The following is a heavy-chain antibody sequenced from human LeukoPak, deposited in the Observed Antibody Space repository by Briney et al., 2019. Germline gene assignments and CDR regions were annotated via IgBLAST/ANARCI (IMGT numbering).Heavy chain of an antibody. Sequence: GGSLRLSCVGSGFTFRSHAMSWVRQAPEKGLEFVSGIYENGGTTYYADSVKGRFTISRDNAKNTLYLQMNSLRAEDTAVYYCARTRDFRFEYWGPGTLATVSP. CDR3: ARTRDFRFEY. D-gene: IGHD2-21*02. V-gene: IGHV3-23*01. CDR1: GFTFRSHA. J-gene: IGHJ4*02. CDR2: IYENGGTT.